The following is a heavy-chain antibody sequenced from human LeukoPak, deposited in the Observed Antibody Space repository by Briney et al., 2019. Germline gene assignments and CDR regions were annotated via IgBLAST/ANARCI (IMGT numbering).Heavy chain of an antibody. CDR2: INPNSGGT. V-gene: IGHV1-2*02. J-gene: IGHJ4*02. Sequence: GASVKVSCKAYGYTFTGYYMHLVRQAPGQGLEWMGWINPNSGGTNYAQKFQGRVTMTRDTSITTAYMELSRLRSDDTAVYYCARGGDGYNYLWGQGTLVTVSS. CDR1: GYTFTGYY. CDR3: ARGGDGYNYL. D-gene: IGHD5-24*01.